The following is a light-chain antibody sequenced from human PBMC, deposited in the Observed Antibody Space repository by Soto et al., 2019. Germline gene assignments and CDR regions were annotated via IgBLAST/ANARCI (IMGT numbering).Light chain of an antibody. CDR3: QKYNSAPS. CDR2: AAS. J-gene: IGKJ1*01. CDR1: QGSSNY. Sequence: DIQMTQAPSSLSASVGDRVTITCRASQGSSNYLAWYQQKPGKVPKLLIYAASTLQSVDPSRFSGSGSGTDFTLTISSLQPEDVATYYCQKYNSAPSFGEGNKVEIK. V-gene: IGKV1-27*01.